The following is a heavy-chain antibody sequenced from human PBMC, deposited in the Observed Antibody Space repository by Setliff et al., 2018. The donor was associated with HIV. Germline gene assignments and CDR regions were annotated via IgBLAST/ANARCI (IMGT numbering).Heavy chain of an antibody. J-gene: IGHJ6*03. Sequence: LSLTCSVTGGSISSGSYFWGWIRQPPGKGLEWIGQIYHGGNTRYNPSLKSRLTMSIDKSKNQVSLELSSVTAADTAVYYCGRTMTYYYLCMDVWGNGTTVTVSS. CDR2: IYHGGNT. CDR3: GRTMTYYYLCMDV. CDR1: GGSISSGSYF. V-gene: IGHV4-39*07.